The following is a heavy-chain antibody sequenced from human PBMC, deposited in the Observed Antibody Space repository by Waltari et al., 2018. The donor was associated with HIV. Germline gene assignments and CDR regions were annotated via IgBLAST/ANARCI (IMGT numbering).Heavy chain of an antibody. CDR3: ATPFYDGSGYYSAGSEFDY. V-gene: IGHV1-2*02. Sequence: QVQMVQSGAEVKKPGASVRVSCKASGYTFTGYYIHGVRQAPGQGLEGMGWINPNGGVTNYALNFPGRVTMTRDTSISTACMELSRLKSDDTAVYYCATPFYDGSGYYSAGSEFDYWGQGTLVTVSS. CDR1: GYTFTGYY. D-gene: IGHD3-22*01. J-gene: IGHJ4*02. CDR2: INPNGGVT.